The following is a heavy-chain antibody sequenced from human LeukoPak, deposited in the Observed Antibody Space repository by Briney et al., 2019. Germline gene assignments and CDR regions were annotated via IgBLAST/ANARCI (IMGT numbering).Heavy chain of an antibody. CDR2: FSNSGST. CDR3: ARGYYNILTGYYVDY. Sequence: SETLSLTCTVSGGSISNYYWSWIRQPPGKGLEWTGYFSNSGSTDYNPSLKSRVTISVDTSKNQFSLKLSSVTAADTAVYYCARGYYNILTGYYVDYWGQGTLVTVSS. CDR1: GGSISNYY. J-gene: IGHJ4*02. V-gene: IGHV4-59*01. D-gene: IGHD3-9*01.